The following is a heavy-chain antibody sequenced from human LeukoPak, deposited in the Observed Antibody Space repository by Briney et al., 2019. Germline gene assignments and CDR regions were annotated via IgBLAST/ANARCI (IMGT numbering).Heavy chain of an antibody. D-gene: IGHD6-19*01. J-gene: IGHJ4*02. CDR2: ISDSGDST. V-gene: IGHV3-23*01. CDR3: AKMGSGTYFDY. Sequence: GGSLRLSCAASGFTFSSSGMSWVRQAPGKGLEWVSAISDSGDSTYYADSVKGRFTISRDNSKNTLYLQMNSLRAEDTGVYYCAKMGSGTYFDYWGQGTLVTVSS. CDR1: GFTFSSSG.